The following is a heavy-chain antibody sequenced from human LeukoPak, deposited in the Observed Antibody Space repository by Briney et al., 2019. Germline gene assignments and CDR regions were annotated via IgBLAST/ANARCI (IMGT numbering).Heavy chain of an antibody. CDR1: GFTFSSYE. D-gene: IGHD1-26*01. Sequence: GGSLRLSCAASGFTFSSYEMNWLSQAPGKGLEWVSYISNTGTTICYADSVKGRFTISRDNAKNSLYLQMNSLRAEDTAAYYCARGGAADYWGQGTLVTVSS. V-gene: IGHV3-48*03. J-gene: IGHJ4*02. CDR3: ARGGAADY. CDR2: ISNTGTTI.